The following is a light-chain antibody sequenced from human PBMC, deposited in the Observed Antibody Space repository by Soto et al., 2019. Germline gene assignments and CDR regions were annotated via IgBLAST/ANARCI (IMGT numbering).Light chain of an antibody. Sequence: DIVVTHTPATLSLSAGESATISCRASQRISRYLAWYQQKPGQGPRLLIYDASTSATAIAARFSGSGSETEFTIPISSLQSDDSFVYYCQQYSNIPPWTFGQGTKVEIK. J-gene: IGKJ1*01. V-gene: IGKV3-15*01. CDR1: QRISRY. CDR3: QQYSNIPPWT. CDR2: DAS.